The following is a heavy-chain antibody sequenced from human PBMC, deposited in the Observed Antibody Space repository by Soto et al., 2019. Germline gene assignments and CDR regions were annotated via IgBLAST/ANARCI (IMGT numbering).Heavy chain of an antibody. D-gene: IGHD3-10*01. CDR1: GFTFSSYE. Sequence: EVQLVESGGGLVQPGGSLRLSCTASGFTFSSYEMNWVRQAPGKGLEWVSYISSSGTIIYYADSVKGRFTISRDNAKNSLYLQMNSLRAEDTAVYYCARGVLYYYASEYWGQGTLVTVSS. CDR2: ISSSGTII. CDR3: ARGVLYYYASEY. J-gene: IGHJ4*02. V-gene: IGHV3-48*03.